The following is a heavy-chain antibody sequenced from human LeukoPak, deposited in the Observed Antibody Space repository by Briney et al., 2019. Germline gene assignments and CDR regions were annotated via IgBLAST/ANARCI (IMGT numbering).Heavy chain of an antibody. CDR2: ISGSGGST. Sequence: GGSLRLSCAASGFTFSSYAMSWVRQAPGKGLEWVSAISGSGGSTYYADSVKGRFTISRDNSKNTLYLQMNSLRAEDTAVYYCARWGRRENAFDIWGQGTMVTVSS. CDR3: ARWGRRENAFDI. J-gene: IGHJ3*02. V-gene: IGHV3-23*01. CDR1: GFTFSSYA. D-gene: IGHD3-16*01.